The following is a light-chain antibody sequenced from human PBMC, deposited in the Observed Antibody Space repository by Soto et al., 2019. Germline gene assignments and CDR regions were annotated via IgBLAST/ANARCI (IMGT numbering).Light chain of an antibody. CDR3: QQYNNWPPRYT. Sequence: EIVMTQSPATLSVSPGERATLSCRASQSVDSNLAWYQQKPGQAPRLLIYGASTRATGIPARFSGSGSGTRFTLTISSLQSEDFAIYYCQQYNNWPPRYTFGLGTKLEIK. CDR1: QSVDSN. J-gene: IGKJ2*01. V-gene: IGKV3-15*01. CDR2: GAS.